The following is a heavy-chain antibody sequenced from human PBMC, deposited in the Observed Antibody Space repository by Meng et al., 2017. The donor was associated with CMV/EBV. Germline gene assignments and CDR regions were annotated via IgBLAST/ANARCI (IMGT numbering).Heavy chain of an antibody. CDR3: AREVGYSYGSD. CDR1: GYTFTSYD. Sequence: ASVKVSCKASGYTFTSYDINWVRQATGQGLEWMGWMNPNSGNTGYAQKFQGRVTITRNTSISTANMELSSLRSEDTAVYYCAREVGYSYGSDWGQGTLVTVSS. D-gene: IGHD5-18*01. CDR2: MNPNSGNT. J-gene: IGHJ4*02. V-gene: IGHV1-8*03.